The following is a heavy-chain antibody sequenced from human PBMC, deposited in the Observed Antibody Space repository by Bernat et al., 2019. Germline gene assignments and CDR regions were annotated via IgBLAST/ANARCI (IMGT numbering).Heavy chain of an antibody. Sequence: EVQLVESGGGLVQPGGSLRLSCAASGFTFSSYWMSWVRQAPGKGLEWVANIKQDGSEKYYVDSVKGRFTISRDNAKNSLYLQMNSLRAEDTAVYYCARDPMSARGLWFDPWGQGTLVTVSS. V-gene: IGHV3-7*01. CDR1: GFTFSSYW. J-gene: IGHJ5*02. CDR2: IKQDGSEK. CDR3: ARDPMSARGLWFDP. D-gene: IGHD6-6*01.